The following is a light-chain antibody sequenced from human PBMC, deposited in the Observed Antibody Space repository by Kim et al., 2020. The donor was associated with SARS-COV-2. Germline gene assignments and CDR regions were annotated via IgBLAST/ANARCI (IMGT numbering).Light chain of an antibody. V-gene: IGLV3-19*01. J-gene: IGLJ2*01. CDR2: GKN. Sequence: LGQTVRITCQGDSLRSYYASWYQQKPGQAPVLVIYGKNNRPSGIPDRFSGSSSGNTASLTITGAQAEDEADYYCNSRDSSGNHRVVFGGGTQLTAL. CDR1: SLRSYY. CDR3: NSRDSSGNHRVV.